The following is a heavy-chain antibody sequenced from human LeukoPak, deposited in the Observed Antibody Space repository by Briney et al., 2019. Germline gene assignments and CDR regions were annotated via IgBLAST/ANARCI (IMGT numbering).Heavy chain of an antibody. Sequence: PGGSLRLSCAASGFTFSSYEMNWVRQAPGKGLEWVSYISSSGSTKYYADSVKGRFTISRDNAKNSLYLQMNSLRAEDTALYYCAKDIAAAGDTWGFDYWGQGTLVTVSS. CDR3: AKDIAAAGDTWGFDY. V-gene: IGHV3-48*03. CDR1: GFTFSSYE. D-gene: IGHD6-13*01. J-gene: IGHJ4*02. CDR2: ISSSGSTK.